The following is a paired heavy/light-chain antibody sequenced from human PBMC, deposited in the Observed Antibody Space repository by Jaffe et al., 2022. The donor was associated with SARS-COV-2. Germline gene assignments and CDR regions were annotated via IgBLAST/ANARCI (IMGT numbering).Light chain of an antibody. CDR3: MQATQSWT. CDR2: KIS. V-gene: IGKV2-24*01. J-gene: IGKJ1*01. Sequence: DIVMTQTPLSSPVTLGQPASISCRSSQSLVHSDGNTYLSWLQQRPGQPPRLLIYKISNRFSGVPDRFSGSGAGTDFTLKISRVEAEDVGVYYCMQATQSWTFGQGTKVEIK. CDR1: QSLVHSDGNTY.
Heavy chain of an antibody. CDR2: ISGSGGYT. J-gene: IGHJ4*02. Sequence: EVQLVESGGGLGQPGGSLRLSCAASGFTFSSYAMSWVRQAPGKGLEWVSAISGSGGYTYYADSVKGRFTISRDNSKNTLYLQINSLRAEDTAVYYCAKDNWGGITAYDYWGQGTLVTVSS. D-gene: IGHD2-21*01. V-gene: IGHV3-23*04. CDR3: AKDNWGGITAYDY. CDR1: GFTFSSYA.